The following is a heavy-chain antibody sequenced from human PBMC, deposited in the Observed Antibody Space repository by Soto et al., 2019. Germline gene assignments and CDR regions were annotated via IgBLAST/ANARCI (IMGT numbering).Heavy chain of an antibody. CDR3: TRGGAARPDY. CDR1: GFTFSNYG. D-gene: IGHD6-6*01. V-gene: IGHV3-48*02. Sequence: EVQLVESGGGLVQPGGSLRLSCAASGFTFSNYGMNWVRQAPGKGLAWVAYICSNISTKQYADSVKGRFTISRDNAKNSLFLQMHSLRDEDTAVYYCTRGGAARPDYWGQGTLVTVSS. J-gene: IGHJ4*02. CDR2: ICSNISTK.